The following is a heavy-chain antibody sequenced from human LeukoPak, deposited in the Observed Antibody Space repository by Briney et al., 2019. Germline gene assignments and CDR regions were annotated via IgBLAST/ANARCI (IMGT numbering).Heavy chain of an antibody. D-gene: IGHD1-1*01. CDR3: ARGIIPPYNWNG. Sequence: SETLSLTCAVYGGSFSGYYWSWIRQPPGKGLEWIGEINHSGSTNYNPSLKSRVTISVDTSKNQSSLKLSSVTAADTAVYYCARGIIPPYNWNGWGQGTLVTVSS. CDR2: INHSGST. J-gene: IGHJ4*02. CDR1: GGSFSGYY. V-gene: IGHV4-34*01.